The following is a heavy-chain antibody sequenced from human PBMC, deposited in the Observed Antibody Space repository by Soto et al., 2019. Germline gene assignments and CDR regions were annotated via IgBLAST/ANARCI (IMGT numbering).Heavy chain of an antibody. CDR1: GFTFSSYG. CDR2: IWYDGSNK. CDR3: ARDRLYSSSWYFPQIHYYYGMDV. V-gene: IGHV3-33*01. D-gene: IGHD6-13*01. J-gene: IGHJ6*02. Sequence: GGSLRLSCAASGFTFSSYGMHWVRQAPGKGLEWVAVIWYDGSNKYYADSVKGRFTISRDNSKNTLYLQMNSLRAEDTAVYYCARDRLYSSSWYFPQIHYYYGMDVWGQGTTVTVSS.